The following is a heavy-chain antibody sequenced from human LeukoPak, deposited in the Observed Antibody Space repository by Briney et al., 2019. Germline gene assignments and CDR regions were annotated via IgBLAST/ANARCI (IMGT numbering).Heavy chain of an antibody. D-gene: IGHD6-13*01. CDR3: ARAVPAAISIAAAGYFDY. J-gene: IGHJ4*02. Sequence: GGSLRLSCAASGFTFSSYSMNWVRQAPGKGLEWVSYISSSSSTIYYADSVKGRFTISRDDAKNSLYLQMNSLRAEDTAVYYCARAVPAAISIAAAGYFDYWGQGTLVTVSS. CDR1: GFTFSSYS. V-gene: IGHV3-48*04. CDR2: ISSSSSTI.